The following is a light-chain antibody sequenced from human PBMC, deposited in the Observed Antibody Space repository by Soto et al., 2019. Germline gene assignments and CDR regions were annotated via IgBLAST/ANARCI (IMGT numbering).Light chain of an antibody. CDR2: DAS. CDR1: QSVSSY. Sequence: DIVLTQSPATLSLSPGERATLSCGASQSVSSYLAWYQQKPGQAPRLLIYDASSRATGIPARFSGSGSGTDFTLTISSLEPEDFAVYYCQHRSNWPPTFGQGTRLEIK. CDR3: QHRSNWPPT. V-gene: IGKV3-11*01. J-gene: IGKJ5*01.